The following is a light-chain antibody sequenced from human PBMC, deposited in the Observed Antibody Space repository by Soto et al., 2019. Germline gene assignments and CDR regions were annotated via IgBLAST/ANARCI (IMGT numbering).Light chain of an antibody. CDR1: SSDVGGYKY. Sequence: QSVLTQPAAVSGSPGQSITISCTGTSSDVGGYKYFSRYQQHPDKAPKLILVEVSNRPLGISSRFSGSKSGNTASLTIYGLQDEDEADYYCASYTSSSTSVIFGRGTKLTVL. V-gene: IGLV2-14*01. CDR3: ASYTSSSTSVI. CDR2: EVS. J-gene: IGLJ2*01.